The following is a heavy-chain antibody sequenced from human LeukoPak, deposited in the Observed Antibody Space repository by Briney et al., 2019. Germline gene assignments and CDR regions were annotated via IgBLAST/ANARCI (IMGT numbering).Heavy chain of an antibody. CDR3: AREAFLAAASYYFDY. V-gene: IGHV1-46*01. CDR2: INPSGGST. J-gene: IGHJ4*02. CDR1: GYTFTSYY. D-gene: IGHD6-13*01. Sequence: ASVKVSCKASGYTFTSYYMHWVRQAPGQGLEWMGIINPSGGSTGYAQKFQGRVTMTRDTSTSTVYMELSSLRSEDTAVYYCAREAFLAAASYYFDYWGQGTLVTVSS.